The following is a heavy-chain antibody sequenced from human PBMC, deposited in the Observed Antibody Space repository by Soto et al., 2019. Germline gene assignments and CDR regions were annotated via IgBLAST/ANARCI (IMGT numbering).Heavy chain of an antibody. J-gene: IGHJ4*02. CDR3: ARSYSLDY. D-gene: IGHD1-26*01. CDR2: IYYSGST. Sequence: SETLSLTCTVSGGSISGYYWNWIRQPPGKGLEWIGYIYYSGSTNYNPSLKSRVTISVDTSKNQFSLNLSSVTAADTAVYYCARSYSLDYRGQGTPVTVSS. CDR1: GGSISGYY. V-gene: IGHV4-59*01.